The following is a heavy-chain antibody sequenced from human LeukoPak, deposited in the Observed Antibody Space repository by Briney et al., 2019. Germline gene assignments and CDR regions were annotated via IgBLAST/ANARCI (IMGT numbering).Heavy chain of an antibody. D-gene: IGHD3-10*01. CDR2: INAYNGDT. Sequence: GASVEVSCKASNYTFTSYGISWVRQAPGQGLEWMAWINAYNGDTNYAQKFQGRVTLTTETSTSTAYMELRSLRSDDTAVYFCARDGSGVWFDYWGQGTLVTVSS. V-gene: IGHV1-18*01. CDR1: NYTFTSYG. CDR3: ARDGSGVWFDY. J-gene: IGHJ4*02.